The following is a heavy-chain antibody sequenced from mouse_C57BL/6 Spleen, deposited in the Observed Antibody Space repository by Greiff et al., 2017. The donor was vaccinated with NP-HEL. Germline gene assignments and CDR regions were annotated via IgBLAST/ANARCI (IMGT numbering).Heavy chain of an antibody. CDR1: GYTFTSYW. J-gene: IGHJ2*01. Sequence: QVQLQQPGAELVMPGASVKLSCKASGYTFTSYWMHWVKQRPGQGLEWIGEIDPSDSYTNYNQKFKGKSTLTVDKSSSTAYMQLSSLTSEDSAVYYCARTYYSNPFDYWGQGTTLTVSS. CDR2: IDPSDSYT. D-gene: IGHD2-5*01. V-gene: IGHV1-69*01. CDR3: ARTYYSNPFDY.